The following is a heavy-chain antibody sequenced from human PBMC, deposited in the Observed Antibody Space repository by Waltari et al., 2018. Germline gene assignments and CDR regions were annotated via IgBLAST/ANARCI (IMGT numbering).Heavy chain of an antibody. D-gene: IGHD3-9*01. Sequence: EVQLVQSGAEVKKPGATVKISCKASGYTFTDYYMHWVQQAPGKGLEWMGRVDPEDGETIYAEKFQGRVTITADTSTDTAYMELSSLRSEDTAVYFCARDFTVRYFDWLSQGDLYYFDNWGQGTLVTVSP. CDR3: ARDFTVRYFDWLSQGDLYYFDN. J-gene: IGHJ4*02. V-gene: IGHV1-69-2*01. CDR1: GYTFTDYY. CDR2: VDPEDGET.